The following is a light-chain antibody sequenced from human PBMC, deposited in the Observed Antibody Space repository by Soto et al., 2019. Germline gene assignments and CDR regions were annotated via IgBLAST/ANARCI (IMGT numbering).Light chain of an antibody. CDR2: GAS. V-gene: IGKV3-15*01. CDR1: QSVSSN. J-gene: IGKJ5*01. CDR3: QQYKSWPPIT. Sequence: EIVMTQSPATLSLSPGERATLSCRASQSVSSNLAWYQQKPGQAPRLLIYGASTRATGTPARFSGSGSGTEFTLTISSLQSEDFAVYYCQQYKSWPPITFGQGTRLAIK.